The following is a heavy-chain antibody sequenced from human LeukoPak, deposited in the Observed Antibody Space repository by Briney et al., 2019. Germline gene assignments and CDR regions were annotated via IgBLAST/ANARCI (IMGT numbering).Heavy chain of an antibody. CDR2: INSDGSST. CDR3: AVDTAMDYYFDY. D-gene: IGHD5-18*01. V-gene: IGHV3-74*01. Sequence: TGGSLRLSCAASGFTFSSYWMHWVRQAPGKGLVWVSRINSDGSSTSYADSVKGRFTISRDNAKNTLYLQMNSRRAEDTAVYYCAVDTAMDYYFDYWGQGTLVTVSS. CDR1: GFTFSSYW. J-gene: IGHJ4*02.